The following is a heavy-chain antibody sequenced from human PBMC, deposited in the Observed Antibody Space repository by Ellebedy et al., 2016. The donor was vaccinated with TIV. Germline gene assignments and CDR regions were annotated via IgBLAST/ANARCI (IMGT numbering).Heavy chain of an antibody. CDR1: RFTFNNAW. V-gene: IGHV3-15*07. J-gene: IGHJ4*02. CDR3: TTAGSNIPSKDAVFDF. CDR2: IKSKTDGETT. Sequence: GESLKISCAASRFTFNNAWMNWVRQAPGKGLEWVGRIKSKTDGETTDYAAPVKGRFTISRDDSKNTLYLQMNSLKSKDTAVYYCTTAGSNIPSKDAVFDFWGQGTLVTVSS. D-gene: IGHD2-2*02.